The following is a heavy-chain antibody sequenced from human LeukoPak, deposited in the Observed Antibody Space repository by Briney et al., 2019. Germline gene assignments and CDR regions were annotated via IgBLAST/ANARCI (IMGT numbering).Heavy chain of an antibody. CDR2: IYYSGST. D-gene: IGHD3-22*01. V-gene: IGHV4-59*01. CDR1: GGSISSYC. Sequence: PSETLSLTCTVSGGSISSYCWSWIRQPPGKGLEWIGYIYYSGSTNYNPSLKSRVTISVDTSKNQFSLKLSSVTAADTAVYYCARSGYSDDAFDIWGQGTMVTVSS. J-gene: IGHJ3*02. CDR3: ARSGYSDDAFDI.